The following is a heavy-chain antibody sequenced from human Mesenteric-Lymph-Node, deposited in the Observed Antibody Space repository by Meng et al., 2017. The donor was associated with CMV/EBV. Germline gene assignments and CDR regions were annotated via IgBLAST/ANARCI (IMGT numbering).Heavy chain of an antibody. CDR2: IYYSGST. CDR3: ARPKRVMTTNWYFDL. Sequence: GGSISSSCYYWCWIRRPPGKGLEWIGSIYYSGSTYYNPSLKSRVTISVDTSKNQFSLKLSSVTAADTAVYYCARPKRVMTTNWYFDLWGRGTLVTVSS. CDR1: GGSISSSCYY. J-gene: IGHJ2*01. D-gene: IGHD4-17*01. V-gene: IGHV4-39*01.